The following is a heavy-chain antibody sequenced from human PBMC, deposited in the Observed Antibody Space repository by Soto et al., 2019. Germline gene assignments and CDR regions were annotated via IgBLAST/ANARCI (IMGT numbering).Heavy chain of an antibody. Sequence: LSPTFAVPGCSFSSGGYSWNWIRQPLGKGLEWIGYINHSGSTYYNPSLKSRVTISGDKSKNQFSLKLTSVTAEDTAVYYCAKDRGSGSTSWYNGWFDPWGQGTLVTVSS. D-gene: IGHD2-2*02. CDR1: GCSFSSGGYS. V-gene: IGHV4-30-2*01. CDR3: AKDRGSGSTSWYNGWFDP. CDR2: INHSGST. J-gene: IGHJ5*02.